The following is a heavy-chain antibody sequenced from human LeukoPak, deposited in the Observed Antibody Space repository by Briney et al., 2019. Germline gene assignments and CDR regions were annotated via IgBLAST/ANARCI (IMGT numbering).Heavy chain of an antibody. Sequence: SQTLSLTCTVSGGSVSSGTYYWTRIRQPAGKGLEWIGRIYTSGSTNYNPSLKSRVTISVDTSKNQFSLKLSSVTAADTAVYYCATQPQWLTGVGAFDIWGQGTMVTVSS. CDR2: IYTSGST. D-gene: IGHD6-19*01. J-gene: IGHJ3*02. CDR3: ATQPQWLTGVGAFDI. CDR1: GGSVSSGTYY. V-gene: IGHV4-61*02.